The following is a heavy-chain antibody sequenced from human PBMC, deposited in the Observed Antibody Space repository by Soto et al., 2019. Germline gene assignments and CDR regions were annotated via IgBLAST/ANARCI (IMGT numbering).Heavy chain of an antibody. CDR2: IYHSGST. CDR1: GGSISSSNW. Sequence: QVQLQESGPGLVKPSGTLSLTCAVSGGSISSSNWWSWVRQPPGKGLEWIREIYHSGSTNYNPSLTSRATISVDKSKNQFSLKLSSVTAADTAVYYCARDHPDYYDSSGGEAFDIWGQGTMVTVSS. V-gene: IGHV4-4*02. J-gene: IGHJ3*02. CDR3: ARDHPDYYDSSGGEAFDI. D-gene: IGHD3-22*01.